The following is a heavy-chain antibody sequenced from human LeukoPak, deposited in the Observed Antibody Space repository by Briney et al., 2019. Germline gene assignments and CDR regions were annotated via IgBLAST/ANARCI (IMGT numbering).Heavy chain of an antibody. D-gene: IGHD5-18*01. J-gene: IGHJ4*02. Sequence: GESLKISCKGSGYSFPNYWIGWVRQMPGKGLEWIGIVYPATSDTTYSPSFQGQVTISADKSSSTAYLQWSSMKASDTAIYYCARPKTLGGYNYEFEFWGQGTLVTVSS. CDR2: VYPATSDT. CDR3: ARPKTLGGYNYEFEF. CDR1: GYSFPNYW. V-gene: IGHV5-51*01.